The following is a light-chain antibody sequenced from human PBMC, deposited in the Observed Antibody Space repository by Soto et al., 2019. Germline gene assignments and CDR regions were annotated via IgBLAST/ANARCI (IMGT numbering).Light chain of an antibody. CDR2: DAS. Sequence: EIVMTQSPATLSVSPGERATLSCRASQSVSSNSAWYQQKPGQAPRLLIYDASTRATGIPARFSGSWSGTEFTLTISSLQSEDFAVYYCQQYNNWPALTFGGGTKVEIK. CDR3: QQYNNWPALT. CDR1: QSVSSN. J-gene: IGKJ4*01. V-gene: IGKV3-15*01.